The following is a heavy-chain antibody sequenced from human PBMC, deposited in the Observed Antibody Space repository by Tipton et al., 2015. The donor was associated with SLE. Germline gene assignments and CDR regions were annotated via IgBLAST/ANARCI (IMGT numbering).Heavy chain of an antibody. CDR3: ARELQQLVAFDI. CDR2: IYYSGST. Sequence: LRLSCTASGGSISSSSYYWGWIRQPPGKGLEWIGSIYYSGSTYYNPSLKSRVTISVDTSKNQFSLKLSSVTAADTAVYYCARELQQLVAFDIWGQGTMVTVSS. V-gene: IGHV4-39*07. J-gene: IGHJ3*02. D-gene: IGHD4-11*01. CDR1: GGSISSSSYY.